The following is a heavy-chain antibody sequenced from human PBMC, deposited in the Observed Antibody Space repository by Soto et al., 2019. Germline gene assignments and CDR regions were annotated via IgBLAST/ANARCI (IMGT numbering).Heavy chain of an antibody. CDR3: SKGWLYGAGMGV. Sequence: EVQLLKSGGGLVQPGGSLRLSCAASGFTFSSYAMSWVRQAPGKGLEWVSSTSGSGGDVYHAGCVKGRFTISRDNSKNRLYLQLNILRAEDTVIYYCSKGWLYGAGMGVWCQGTTVTVSS. V-gene: IGHV3-23*01. J-gene: IGHJ6*02. D-gene: IGHD3-22*01. CDR1: GFTFSSYA. CDR2: TSGSGGDV.